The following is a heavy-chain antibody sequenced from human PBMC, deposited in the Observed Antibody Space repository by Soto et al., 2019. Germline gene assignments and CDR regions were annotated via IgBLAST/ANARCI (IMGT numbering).Heavy chain of an antibody. CDR3: AKFWDIVVVPAAITDY. CDR2: ISGSGGST. V-gene: IGHV3-23*01. D-gene: IGHD2-2*02. Sequence: GGSLRLSCAASGFTFSSYAMSWVRQAPGKGLEWVSAISGSGGSTFYADSVKGRFTISRDNSKNTLYLQMNSLRAEDTAVYYCAKFWDIVVVPAAITDYWGQGTLVTVSS. CDR1: GFTFSSYA. J-gene: IGHJ4*02.